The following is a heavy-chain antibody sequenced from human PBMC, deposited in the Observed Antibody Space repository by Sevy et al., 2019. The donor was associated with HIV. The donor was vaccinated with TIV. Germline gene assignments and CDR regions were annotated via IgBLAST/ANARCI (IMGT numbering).Heavy chain of an antibody. CDR3: ARVYSRGLGSGSYSY. CDR2: INPNSGGT. D-gene: IGHD3-10*01. J-gene: IGHJ4*02. CDR1: GYTFTGYY. V-gene: IGHV1-2*02. Sequence: ASVKVSCKASGYTFTGYYMHWVRQAPGQGLEWKGWINPNSGGTNYAQKFQGRVTMTRDTSISTAYMELSRLRSDDTAVSYCARVYSRGLGSGSYSYWGQGTLVTVSS.